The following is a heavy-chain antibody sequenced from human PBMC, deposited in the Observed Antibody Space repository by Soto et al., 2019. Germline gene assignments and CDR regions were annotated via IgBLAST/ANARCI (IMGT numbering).Heavy chain of an antibody. Sequence: QVQLVQSGAEVKKPGSSVKVSCKASGGTFSSYAISWVRQAPGQGLEWMGGIIPIFGTANYAQKFQGRVALTADEATHTAYMEVGRMRSAHTAAYYCGTHFWSGQSGAYNYGMGGWGQGATVSVSS. D-gene: IGHD3-3*02. V-gene: IGHV1-69*12. J-gene: IGHJ6*02. CDR2: IIPIFGTA. CDR3: GTHFWSGQSGAYNYGMGG. CDR1: GGTFSSYA.